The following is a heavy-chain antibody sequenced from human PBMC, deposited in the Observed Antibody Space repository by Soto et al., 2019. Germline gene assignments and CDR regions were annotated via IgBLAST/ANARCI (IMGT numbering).Heavy chain of an antibody. D-gene: IGHD2-15*01. J-gene: IGHJ3*02. CDR2: IYYSGST. CDR3: ARPNLAYCSGGSCYGFDI. V-gene: IGHV4-31*03. CDR1: GGSISSGGYY. Sequence: SETLSLTCTVSGGSISSGGYYWSWICHHPGKGLEWIGYIYYSGSTYYNPSLKSRVSISVDTSKNQFSLKLSSVTAADTAVYYCARPNLAYCSGGSCYGFDIWGQGTMVTVSS.